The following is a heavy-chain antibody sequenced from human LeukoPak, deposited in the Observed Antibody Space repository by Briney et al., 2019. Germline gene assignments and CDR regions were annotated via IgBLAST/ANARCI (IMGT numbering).Heavy chain of an antibody. CDR2: ISSTSSYI. V-gene: IGHV3-21*01. D-gene: IGHD1-14*01. Sequence: SGGSLRLSCAASGFSISTYSMDWVRQAPGKGLEWVSSISSTSSYIYYADSVKGRFTTSRDNAKNSLYLQMNSLRAEDTAVYYCARDAGITGTTDLDYWGHGTLVTVSS. J-gene: IGHJ4*01. CDR1: GFSISTYS. CDR3: ARDAGITGTTDLDY.